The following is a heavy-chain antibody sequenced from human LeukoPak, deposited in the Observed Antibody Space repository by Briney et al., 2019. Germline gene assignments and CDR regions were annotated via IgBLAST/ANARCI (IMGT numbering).Heavy chain of an antibody. CDR3: ARRLGYCSN. CDR1: GGSISSVSYY. J-gene: IGHJ4*02. V-gene: IGHV4-61*02. Sequence: PSETLSLTCTVSGGSISSVSYYWSWIRQLAGKGLEWIGRIYTTGSTNYNASLKSRVTISVDTSKNQFSLRLNSVTAADTAVYYCARRLGYCSNWGQGTLVTVSS. CDR2: IYTTGST. D-gene: IGHD2-2*01.